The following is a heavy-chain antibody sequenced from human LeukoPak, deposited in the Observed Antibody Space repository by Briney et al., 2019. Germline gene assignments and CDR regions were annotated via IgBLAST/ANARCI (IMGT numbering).Heavy chain of an antibody. CDR2: INHSGST. CDR1: GGSFSGYY. V-gene: IGHV4-34*01. Sequence: SETLSLTYAVYGGSFSGYYWSWITQPPGKGLEWIGEINHSGSTNYNPSLKSRVTISLDTSKNQFSLNVISVTAADTAVYYCARGRGIAEVGIRYWGQGTLVTVSS. D-gene: IGHD6-13*01. CDR3: ARGRGIAEVGIRY. J-gene: IGHJ4*02.